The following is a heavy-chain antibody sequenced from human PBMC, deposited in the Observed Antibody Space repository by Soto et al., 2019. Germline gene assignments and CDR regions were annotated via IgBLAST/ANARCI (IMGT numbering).Heavy chain of an antibody. Sequence: GGSLRLSCAASGFTVSSNYMSWVHQAPGKGLEWVSVIYSGGSTYYADSVKGRFTISRHNSKNTLYLQMNSLRAEDTAVYYCARGYYYDSSGYPFDYWGQGTLVTVSS. D-gene: IGHD3-22*01. CDR1: GFTVSSNY. CDR3: ARGYYYDSSGYPFDY. J-gene: IGHJ4*02. V-gene: IGHV3-53*04. CDR2: IYSGGST.